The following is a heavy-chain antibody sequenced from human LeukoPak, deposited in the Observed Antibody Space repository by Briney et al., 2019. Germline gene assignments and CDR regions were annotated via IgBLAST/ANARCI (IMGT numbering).Heavy chain of an antibody. D-gene: IGHD2-2*01. CDR3: ASYCYSTSRYHKRAFDP. Sequence: SETLSLTCTVSGGSISSSFYYWGWIRQPPGKGLEWIGSIYYSGSTHYNPSLKSRVTISVDTSKNEFSLKLSSVTAADTAVYYCASYCYSTSRYHKRAFDPWGQGTLVTVSS. CDR2: IYYSGST. V-gene: IGHV4-39*01. J-gene: IGHJ5*02. CDR1: GGSISSSFYY.